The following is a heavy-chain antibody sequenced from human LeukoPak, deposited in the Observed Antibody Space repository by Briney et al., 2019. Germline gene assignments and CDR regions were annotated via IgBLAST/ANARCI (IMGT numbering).Heavy chain of an antibody. J-gene: IGHJ4*02. CDR1: GFTFSSYE. Sequence: GGSLRLSCAASGFTFSSYEMNWVRQAPGKGLEWVSYISSSGSTIYYADSVKGRFTISRDNAKNSLCLQMNSLRAEDTAVYYCARVGAGSYYKATDYWGQGTLVTVSS. CDR2: ISSSGSTI. CDR3: ARVGAGSYYKATDY. V-gene: IGHV3-48*03. D-gene: IGHD3-10*01.